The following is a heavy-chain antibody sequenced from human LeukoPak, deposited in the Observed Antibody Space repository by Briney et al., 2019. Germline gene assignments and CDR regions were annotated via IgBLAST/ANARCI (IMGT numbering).Heavy chain of an antibody. CDR3: ARALDYYMDV. CDR2: IYYSGST. CDR1: GGSISNYY. Sequence: SETLSLTCTVSGGSISNYYWSWIRQPPGKGLEWIGYIYYSGSTNYNPSLKSRVTISVDTSKNQFSLKLSSVTAADTAVYYCARALDYYMDVWGKGTTVTVSS. V-gene: IGHV4-59*01. J-gene: IGHJ6*03.